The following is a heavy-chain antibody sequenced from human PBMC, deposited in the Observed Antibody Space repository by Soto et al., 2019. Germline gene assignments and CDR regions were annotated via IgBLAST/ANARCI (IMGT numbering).Heavy chain of an antibody. J-gene: IGHJ4*02. V-gene: IGHV3-21*01. CDR2: ISSSSSYI. Sequence: EVQLVESGGGLVKPGGSLRLSCAASGFTFSSYSMNWVRQAPGKGLEWVSSISSSSSYIYYADSVKGRFTISRDNAKNSRYLQMNSLRAEDTAVYYCAREPSWVAAAGLGLDYWGQGTLVTVSS. D-gene: IGHD6-13*01. CDR3: AREPSWVAAAGLGLDY. CDR1: GFTFSSYS.